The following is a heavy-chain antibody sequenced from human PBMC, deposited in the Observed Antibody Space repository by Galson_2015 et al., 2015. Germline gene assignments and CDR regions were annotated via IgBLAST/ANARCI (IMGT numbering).Heavy chain of an antibody. CDR1: GYSFSSYW. J-gene: IGHJ6*03. CDR3: ARQGIGYGSPYYYMDV. Sequence: SGAEGKKPGESLKISCKASGYSFSSYWIDWVRQMPGKGLEWMGTIYPGDSDIRYSPAFQGQVSISADKSISNAYLQWSSLKASDTAMYYCARQGIGYGSPYYYMDVWGKGTTVTVSS. CDR2: IYPGDSDI. V-gene: IGHV5-51*01. D-gene: IGHD2-15*01.